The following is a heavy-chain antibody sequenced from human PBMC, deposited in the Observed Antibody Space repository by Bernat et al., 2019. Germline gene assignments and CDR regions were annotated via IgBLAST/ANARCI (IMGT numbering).Heavy chain of an antibody. V-gene: IGHV3-49*03. CDR1: GVTVGEYA. J-gene: IGHJ4*02. Sequence: VKPGALGGGVGRPGRSRRHSCAAAGVTVGEYAMSWFRPAPGKELAWLDVIRSKAYGGTTEYAASVKGIFTISRDDSKSIDYLHMNSLKTEDTAVYYCTREDIGSYYVGDYWGQGILGTVSS. CDR2: IRSKAYGGTT. D-gene: IGHD1-26*01. CDR3: TREDIGSYYVGDY.